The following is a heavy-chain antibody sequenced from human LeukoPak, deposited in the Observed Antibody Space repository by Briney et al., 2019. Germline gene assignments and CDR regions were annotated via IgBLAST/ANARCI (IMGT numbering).Heavy chain of an antibody. V-gene: IGHV3-11*04. CDR3: ARDHLTYSSASDFDY. CDR2: ISSSGSTI. Sequence: GGSLNLSYAASGFTLSDYYMSWLVDAPGEALVGASYISSSGSTIYYADSVKGRFTISRDNAKNSMYLQRNSLRAEDTAVYYCARDHLTYSSASDFDYWGQGTLVTVSS. D-gene: IGHD6-6*01. CDR1: GFTLSDYY. J-gene: IGHJ4*02.